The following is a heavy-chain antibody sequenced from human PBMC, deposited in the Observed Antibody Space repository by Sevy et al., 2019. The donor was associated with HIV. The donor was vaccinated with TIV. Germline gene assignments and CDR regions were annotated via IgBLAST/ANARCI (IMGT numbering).Heavy chain of an antibody. CDR2: FKSKFDGGIM. V-gene: IGHV3-15*01. CDR3: TTNIVGEKEYYYGMDV. CDR1: GSSFSNAW. D-gene: IGHD2-21*01. Sequence: GGSLRLSCAACGSSFSNAWWTGFRRAPGKGWEWVGVFKSKFDGGIMEYAAAVKGRFTISRDDSKTTLYMQMNSLKTEDTAVYYCTTNIVGEKEYYYGMDVWGQGTTVTVSS. J-gene: IGHJ6*02.